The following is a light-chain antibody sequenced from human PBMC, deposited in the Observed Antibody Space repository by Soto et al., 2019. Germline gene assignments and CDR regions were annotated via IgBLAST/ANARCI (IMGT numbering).Light chain of an antibody. CDR2: GAT. Sequence: QAVVTQEPSLTVSPGGTVTLTCASSTGAVTSDHYPNWFQQKPGQAPRALIFGATNKHSWTPARFSGSLLGGKATLTLSGVQPEDEAEYYCLLYFGGAHVFGTGTKVTVL. CDR3: LLYFGGAHV. J-gene: IGLJ1*01. CDR1: TGAVTSDHY. V-gene: IGLV7-43*01.